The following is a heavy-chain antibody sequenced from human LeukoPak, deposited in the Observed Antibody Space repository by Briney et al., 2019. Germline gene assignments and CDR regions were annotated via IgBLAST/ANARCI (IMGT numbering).Heavy chain of an antibody. Sequence: SVKVSCKASGGTFSSYAISWVRQAPGQGLEWMGGIIPIFGTANYAQKFQGRVTITTDESTSTAYMELSSLRSEDTAVYYCARGRVVVPAATSPYYYYYMDVWGKGTTVTVSS. V-gene: IGHV1-69*05. D-gene: IGHD2-2*01. J-gene: IGHJ6*03. CDR1: GGTFSSYA. CDR2: IIPIFGTA. CDR3: ARGRVVVPAATSPYYYYYMDV.